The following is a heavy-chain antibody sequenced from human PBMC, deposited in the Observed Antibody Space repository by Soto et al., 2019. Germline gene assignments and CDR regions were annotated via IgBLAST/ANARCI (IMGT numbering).Heavy chain of an antibody. CDR3: ALERQLNSPSDAFDI. CDR1: AFSVYY. D-gene: IGHD6-13*01. J-gene: IGHJ3*02. V-gene: IGHV1-2*02. CDR2: INPNAGVT. Sequence: QVQLVQSGAEVKKPGASMKVSCKASAFSVYYLHWVRQAPGQGLEWMGRINPNAGVTTYAQRFQGRVTMTSDTSITPSFLDLSNVDFDDTAVYYCALERQLNSPSDAFDIWGQGTMVTVSS.